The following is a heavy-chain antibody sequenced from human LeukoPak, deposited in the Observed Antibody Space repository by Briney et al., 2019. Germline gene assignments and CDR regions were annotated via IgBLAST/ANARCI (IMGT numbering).Heavy chain of an antibody. D-gene: IGHD1-26*01. Sequence: GRSLRLSCAASGFTFDDYAMHWVRQAPGKGLEWVSGISWNSGSIGHADSVKGRFTISRDNAKNSLYLQMNSLRAEDTALYYCAKDSIVGATDLLDYFDYWGQGTLVTVSS. CDR2: ISWNSGSI. CDR3: AKDSIVGATDLLDYFDY. CDR1: GFTFDDYA. J-gene: IGHJ4*02. V-gene: IGHV3-9*01.